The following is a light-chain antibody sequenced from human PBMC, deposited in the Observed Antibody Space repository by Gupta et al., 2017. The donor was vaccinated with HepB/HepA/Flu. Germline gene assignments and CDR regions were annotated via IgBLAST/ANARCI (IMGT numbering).Light chain of an antibody. Sequence: SYELTQPPSVSVSPGQTASITCSGNKLGDKYACWYQQKTGQSPVLVIYKDTKRPSGIPERFSGSNSGNTATLTISGTQAMDEADYYCQAWDSSTVVFGGGTKLTVL. CDR1: KLGDKY. V-gene: IGLV3-1*01. CDR3: QAWDSSTVV. J-gene: IGLJ2*01. CDR2: KDT.